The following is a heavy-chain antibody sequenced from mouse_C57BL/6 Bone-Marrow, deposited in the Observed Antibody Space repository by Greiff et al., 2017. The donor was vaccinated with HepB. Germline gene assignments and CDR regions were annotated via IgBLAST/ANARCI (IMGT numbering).Heavy chain of an antibody. D-gene: IGHD2-3*01. CDR3: TRSDDGYYRYWFAY. CDR2: IDPETGGT. CDR1: GYTFTDYE. J-gene: IGHJ3*01. Sequence: VQLQQSGAELVRPGASVTLYCKASGYTFTDYEMHWVKQTPVHGLEWIGAIDPETGGTAYNQKFKGKAILTADKSSSTAYMELRSLTSEDSAVYYCTRSDDGYYRYWFAYWGQGTLVTVCA. V-gene: IGHV1-15*01.